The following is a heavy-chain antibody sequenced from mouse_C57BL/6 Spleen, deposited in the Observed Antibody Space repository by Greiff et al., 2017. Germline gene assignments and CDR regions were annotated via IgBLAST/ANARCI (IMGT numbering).Heavy chain of an antibody. V-gene: IGHV1-19*01. D-gene: IGHD2-5*01. CDR3: ATPDYSNSYAMDY. Sequence: EVQLQQSGPVLVKPGASVKMSCKASGYTFTDYYMNWVKQSHGKSLEWIGVINPYNGGTSYNQKFKGKATLTVDKSSSTAYMELNSLTSEDSAVYSCATPDYSNSYAMDYWGQGTSVTVSS. CDR1: GYTFTDYY. J-gene: IGHJ4*01. CDR2: INPYNGGT.